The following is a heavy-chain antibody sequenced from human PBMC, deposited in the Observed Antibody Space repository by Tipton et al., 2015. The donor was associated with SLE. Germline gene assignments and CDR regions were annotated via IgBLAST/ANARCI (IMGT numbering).Heavy chain of an antibody. CDR1: GGSISSYD. CDR3: ASAAGPFDY. V-gene: IGHV4-59*12. D-gene: IGHD6-13*01. Sequence: TLSLTCTVSGGSISSYDWSWIRQPPGKGLEWIGSIDYSGSTNYNPSLKSRVTISVDKSKNQFALKLSSVTAADTAVYYCASAAGPFDYWGQGTLVTVSS. J-gene: IGHJ4*02. CDR2: IDYSGST.